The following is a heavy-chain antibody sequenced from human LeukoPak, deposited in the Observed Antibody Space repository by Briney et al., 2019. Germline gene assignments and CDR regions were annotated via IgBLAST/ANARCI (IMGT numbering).Heavy chain of an antibody. CDR3: AKDRDYGDYGGFDY. D-gene: IGHD4-17*01. V-gene: IGHV3-43D*03. J-gene: IGHJ4*02. Sequence: PGGSLRLSCAASGFTFDDYAMHWVRQAPGKGLEWVSLISWDGGSTYYADSVKGRFTISRDNSKNSLYLQMNSLRAEDTALYYCAKDRDYGDYGGFDYWGQGTLVTVSS. CDR1: GFTFDDYA. CDR2: ISWDGGST.